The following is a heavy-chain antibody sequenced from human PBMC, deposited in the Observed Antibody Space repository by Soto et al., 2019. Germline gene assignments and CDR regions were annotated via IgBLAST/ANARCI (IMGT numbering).Heavy chain of an antibody. D-gene: IGHD2-15*01. V-gene: IGHV1-2*02. Sequence: QVQLVQSGAGVKKPGASVKVSCKASGYTFTGYYMHWVRQAPGQGLEWMGWINPNSGGTNYAQKFQGRVTMTRDTSISTAYMELSRLRSDDTAVYYCASEVAATDYYYYGMDVWGQGTTVTVSS. CDR3: ASEVAATDYYYYGMDV. CDR1: GYTFTGYY. CDR2: INPNSGGT. J-gene: IGHJ6*02.